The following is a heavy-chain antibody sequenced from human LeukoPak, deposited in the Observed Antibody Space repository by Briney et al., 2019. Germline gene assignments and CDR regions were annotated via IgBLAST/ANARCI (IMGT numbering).Heavy chain of an antibody. J-gene: IGHJ5*02. Sequence: SETMSLTCTVSGGSISTSNYYWGWIRQPPGKGLEWTGNIFYSGSTYYSPSLRSRVTISVDTSKNQFSLKRSAVTAADTAVYYCASRPVVPAGFDPWGQGTLVTVSS. CDR1: GGSISTSNYY. CDR2: IFYSGST. D-gene: IGHD2-2*01. CDR3: ASRPVVPAGFDP. V-gene: IGHV4-39*07.